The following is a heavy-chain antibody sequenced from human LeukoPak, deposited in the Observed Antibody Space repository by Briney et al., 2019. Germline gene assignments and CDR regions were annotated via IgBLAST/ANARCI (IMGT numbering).Heavy chain of an antibody. J-gene: IGHJ4*02. CDR3: ARTGSTVTMLYPFDH. V-gene: IGHV4-59*01. CDR2: IYNSGST. Sequence: SQTLSLTCTVSGGSIRSYYWSWIRQPPGKGLEWIGYIYNSGSTNYNPSLKTRVSISVYTSKNQFSLKLSSVTAADTAVYYCARTGSTVTMLYPFDHWGQGTLVTVFS. D-gene: IGHD4-17*01. CDR1: GGSIRSYY.